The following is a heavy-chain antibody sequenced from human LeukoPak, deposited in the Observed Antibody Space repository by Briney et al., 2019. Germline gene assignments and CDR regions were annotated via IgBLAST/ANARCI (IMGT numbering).Heavy chain of an antibody. Sequence: GGSLRLSCAASGFTFSSYEMNWVRQAPGKGLEWVSYISSSGSTIYYADSVKGRFTISRDNAKNSLYLQMNSLRAEDTAVYYCARDQQLVRSDYWGQGTLVTVSS. CDR3: ARDQQLVRSDY. J-gene: IGHJ4*02. V-gene: IGHV3-48*03. CDR2: ISSSGSTI. CDR1: GFTFSSYE. D-gene: IGHD6-13*01.